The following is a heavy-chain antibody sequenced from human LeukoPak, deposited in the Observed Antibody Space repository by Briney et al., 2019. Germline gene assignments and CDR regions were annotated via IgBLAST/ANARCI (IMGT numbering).Heavy chain of an antibody. D-gene: IGHD5-24*01. CDR1: GFTFSDYS. J-gene: IGHJ4*02. Sequence: GGSPRLSCAASGFTFSDYSMNWVRQAPGKGLEWISYIGIDSGNTNYADSVKGRFTISGDKAKNSLYLQMNSLRVEDTAVYYCARDYKYAFDNWGQGTLVTVSS. V-gene: IGHV3-48*01. CDR3: ARDYKYAFDN. CDR2: IGIDSGNT.